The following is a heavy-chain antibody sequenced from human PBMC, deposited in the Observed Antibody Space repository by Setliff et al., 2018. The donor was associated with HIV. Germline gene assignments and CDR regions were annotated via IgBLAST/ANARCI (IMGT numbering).Heavy chain of an antibody. CDR2: IYYSGST. D-gene: IGHD5-12*01. CDR3: ARQVSIPGVAITPVDY. V-gene: IGHV4-39*01. Sequence: PSETLSLTCTVSGDSITRGSYYWSWIRQPPGKGLEWIGNIYYSGSTYYNPSLKTRVTISVDGSKNQFSLKLKSVTAADTAIYYCARQVSIPGVAITPVDYWGQGALVTVSS. J-gene: IGHJ4*02. CDR1: GDSITRGSYY.